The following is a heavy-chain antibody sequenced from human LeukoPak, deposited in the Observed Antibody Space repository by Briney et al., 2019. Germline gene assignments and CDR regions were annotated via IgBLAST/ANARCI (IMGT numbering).Heavy chain of an antibody. V-gene: IGHV3-48*01. D-gene: IGHD2-15*01. CDR1: GFTFSSYS. CDR3: ARGDCSGGSCYSNSYGMDV. CDR2: ISSSSSPI. J-gene: IGHJ6*02. Sequence: GRSLRLSCAASGFTFSSYSVNWVRQAPGKGLEWVSYISSSSSPIYYADSVKGRFTISRDNSKNTLYLQMNSLRAEDTAVYYCARGDCSGGSCYSNSYGMDVWGQGTTVTVSS.